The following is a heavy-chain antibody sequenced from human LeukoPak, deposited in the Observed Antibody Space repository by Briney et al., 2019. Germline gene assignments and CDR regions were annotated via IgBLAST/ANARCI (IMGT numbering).Heavy chain of an antibody. J-gene: IGHJ4*02. CDR1: GFTFSNAW. CDR2: IKQDGSEK. V-gene: IGHV3-7*01. D-gene: IGHD3-3*01. CDR3: ARDRNTDFWSGYYTNYFDY. Sequence: GGSLRLSCAASGFTFSNAWMTWVRQAPGKGLEWVANIKQDGSEKYYVDSVKGRFTISRDNAKNSLYLQMNSLRAEDTAVYYCARDRNTDFWSGYYTNYFDYWGQGTLVTVSS.